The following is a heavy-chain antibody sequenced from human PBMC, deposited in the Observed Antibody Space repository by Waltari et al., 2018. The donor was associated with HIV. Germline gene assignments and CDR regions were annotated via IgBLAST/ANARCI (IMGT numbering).Heavy chain of an antibody. CDR2: FLGGCQT. CDR1: GFIFTDFA. D-gene: IGHD3-10*01. J-gene: IGHJ3*01. CDR3: VKDSGRAADVFDL. Sequence: QLLESGGGLVEPGGSLRLSCAASGFIFTDFAMDWVRQAPGKWLEWVSCFLGGCQTFYADSVKGRFNNFRENSKNTLNLQMNSLRADDAAVYYCVKDSGRAADVFDLWGQGTMVTVSS. V-gene: IGHV3-23*03.